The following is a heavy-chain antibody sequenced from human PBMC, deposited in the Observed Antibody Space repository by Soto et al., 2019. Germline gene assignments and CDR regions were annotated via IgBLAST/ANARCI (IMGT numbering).Heavy chain of an antibody. D-gene: IGHD3-22*01. J-gene: IGHJ5*02. CDR2: IYYSGST. CDR3: ARRGRDYYYDSSGVP. CDR1: GGSISSSSYF. Sequence: QLQLQESGPGLVKPSETLSLTCTVSGGSISSSSYFWGWIRQPPGKGLEWIGSIYYSGSTYYNPSLKSRVTISVDTSKNQFSLKLSSVTAADTAVYYCARRGRDYYYDSSGVPWGQGTLVTVSS. V-gene: IGHV4-39*01.